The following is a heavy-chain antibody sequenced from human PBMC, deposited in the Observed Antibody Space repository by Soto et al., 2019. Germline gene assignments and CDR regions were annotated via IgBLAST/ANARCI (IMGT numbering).Heavy chain of an antibody. CDR2: ITPILGAA. CDR1: GGTFNNLA. J-gene: IGHJ6*02. CDR3: ATDGSITLCGVSSATYAMDV. Sequence: QVQLVQSGAEVKKPGSSVNFSCKASGGTFNNLAINWVRQAPGQGLEWMGGITPILGAANYAQKFQGRVSIVADECTSTSCPELCSLRSDATAMYYCATDGSITLCGVSSATYAMDVWGQGTTVSVSS. D-gene: IGHD3-3*01. V-gene: IGHV1-69*11.